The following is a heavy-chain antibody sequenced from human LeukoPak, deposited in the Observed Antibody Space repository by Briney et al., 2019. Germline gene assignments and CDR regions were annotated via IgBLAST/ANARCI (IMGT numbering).Heavy chain of an antibody. CDR3: AREPYDSSGYYDY. CDR2: IYPSGNT. Sequence: SETLSLTCTVSGGSFSSYYWSWIRQPAGKGLEWIGRIYPSGNTNYNPSLKSRVTMSVDTSKNQFSLKLTSVTAADTAVYYCAREPYDSSGYYDYWGQGTLVTVSS. V-gene: IGHV4-4*07. J-gene: IGHJ4*02. D-gene: IGHD3-22*01. CDR1: GGSFSSYY.